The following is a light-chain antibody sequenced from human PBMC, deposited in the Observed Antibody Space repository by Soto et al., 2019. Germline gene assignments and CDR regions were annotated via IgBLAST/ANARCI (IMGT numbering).Light chain of an antibody. J-gene: IGLJ1*01. CDR1: ASNIGRDP. Sequence: QSVLTQPPSASGAPGQRVTISCSGSASNIGRDPVNWYQQVPGTAPKLLIYENNHRPSGVPDRFSGSKSGTSASLVISGLQPEDEAEYFCAGWDGSLKGFVFGIGTKVTVL. CDR2: ENN. V-gene: IGLV1-44*01. CDR3: AGWDGSLKGFV.